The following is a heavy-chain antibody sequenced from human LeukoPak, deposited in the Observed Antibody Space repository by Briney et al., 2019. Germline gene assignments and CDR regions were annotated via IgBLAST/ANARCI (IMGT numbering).Heavy chain of an antibody. CDR1: GGSISSSSYY. V-gene: IGHV4-61*05. CDR3: ARVIPVGYSLRPWYDAFDI. Sequence: SETLSLTCTVSGGSISSSSYYWGWIRQPPGKGLEWIGYIYYSGSTNYNPSLKSRVTISVDTSKNQFSLKLSSVTAADTAVYYCARVIPVGYSLRPWYDAFDIWGQGTMVTVSS. CDR2: IYYSGST. D-gene: IGHD2-15*01. J-gene: IGHJ3*02.